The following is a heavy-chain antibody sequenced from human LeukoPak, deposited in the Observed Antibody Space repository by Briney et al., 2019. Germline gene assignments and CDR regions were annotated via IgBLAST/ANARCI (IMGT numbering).Heavy chain of an antibody. J-gene: IGHJ4*02. V-gene: IGHV4-30-2*01. CDR3: ARGGEYCGGDCYDY. Sequence: SQTLSLTCTVSGGSISSGGYYWSWIRQPPGKGLEWIGYIYHSGSTYYNPSLKSRVTISVDRSKNQFSLKLSSVTAADTAVYYCARGGEYCGGDCYDYWGQGTLVTVSS. CDR2: IYHSGST. CDR1: GGSISSGGYY. D-gene: IGHD2-21*02.